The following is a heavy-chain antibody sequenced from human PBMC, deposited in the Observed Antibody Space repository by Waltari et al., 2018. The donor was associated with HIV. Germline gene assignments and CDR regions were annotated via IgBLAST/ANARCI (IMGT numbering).Heavy chain of an antibody. CDR3: ARDRVAQLWFDY. Sequence: QVQLLQSGAEVKKPGASVKVSCRASGYTFSSYPIHWLRQAPGQSLEWMGWINVGDGNTKYSHKLQGRVTITSDTSASTVYMELRSLTSEDTAVYYCARDRVAQLWFDYWGQGTMVTVSS. CDR2: INVGDGNT. J-gene: IGHJ4*02. CDR1: GYTFSSYP. D-gene: IGHD6-13*01. V-gene: IGHV1-3*01.